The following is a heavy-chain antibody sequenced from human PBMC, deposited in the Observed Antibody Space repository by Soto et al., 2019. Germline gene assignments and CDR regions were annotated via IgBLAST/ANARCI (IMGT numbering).Heavy chain of an antibody. CDR3: AKGGWRDDY. V-gene: IGHV3-23*01. J-gene: IGHJ4*02. CDR1: GFTFSTYT. Sequence: VQLLESGGGLVQPGGSLRLSCAVSGFTFSTYTMSWVRQAPGKGLEWVSVISDSGGSTYYADSVKGRFTISRDNSKNNQYLQMNSLRAEDTAVYYCAKGGWRDDYGGQGTLVTVSS. CDR2: ISDSGGST. D-gene: IGHD2-15*01.